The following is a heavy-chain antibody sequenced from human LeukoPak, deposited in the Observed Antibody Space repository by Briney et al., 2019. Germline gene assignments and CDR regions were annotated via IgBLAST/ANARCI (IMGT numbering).Heavy chain of an antibody. CDR2: TSYDGSNK. D-gene: IGHD5-12*01. Sequence: SGGSLRLSCAASGFTFSSYGMHWVRQAPGKGLEWVAVTSYDGSNKYYADSVKGRFTISRDNSKNTLYLQMNSLRAEDTAVYYCAKDIRGYSGYDSGLWDWGQGTLVTVSS. J-gene: IGHJ4*02. CDR3: AKDIRGYSGYDSGLWD. V-gene: IGHV3-30*18. CDR1: GFTFSSYG.